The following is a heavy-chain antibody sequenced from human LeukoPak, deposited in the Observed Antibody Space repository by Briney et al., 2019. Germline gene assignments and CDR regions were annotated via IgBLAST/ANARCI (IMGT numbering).Heavy chain of an antibody. CDR3: ARGLQSSGYAFDI. Sequence: PSGTLSLTCTVSGASISSYYWSWIRQPPGKGLEWIGYIDYSGSTNYTPSLKSRVTISVDTSKNQFSLKLSSVTAADTAVYYCARGLQSSGYAFDIWGQGTMVTVSS. CDR2: IDYSGST. V-gene: IGHV4-59*12. J-gene: IGHJ3*02. D-gene: IGHD6-19*01. CDR1: GASISSYY.